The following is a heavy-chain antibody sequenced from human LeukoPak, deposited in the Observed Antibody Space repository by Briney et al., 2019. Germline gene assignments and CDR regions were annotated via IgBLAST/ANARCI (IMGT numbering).Heavy chain of an antibody. V-gene: IGHV3-7*01. CDR1: GFIFSNNW. CDR3: TRDDFSGSYCD. J-gene: IGHJ4*02. D-gene: IGHD1-26*01. Sequence: GGTLRLSCAASGFIFSNNWMSWVRQAPGKGLEWVANIKGDGSETYYVDSVKGRFTNSRDNTRISLYLQMNSLRADDTATYYCTRDDFSGSYCDWGQGTLVTVSS. CDR2: IKGDGSET.